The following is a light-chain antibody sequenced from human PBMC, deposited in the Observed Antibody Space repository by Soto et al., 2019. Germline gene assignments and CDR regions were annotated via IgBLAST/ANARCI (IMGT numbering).Light chain of an antibody. CDR1: SSDIGGYDY. Sequence: QSVLTQPRSVSGSPGQSVTISCTGTSSDIGGYDYVSWYQQHPGKAPKLMIYDVSKRPSGVPDRFSGSKSGNTASLTISGLQSEDEADYYCCSYAGSYAYIFETGTKVNVL. CDR2: DVS. J-gene: IGLJ1*01. CDR3: CSYAGSYAYI. V-gene: IGLV2-11*01.